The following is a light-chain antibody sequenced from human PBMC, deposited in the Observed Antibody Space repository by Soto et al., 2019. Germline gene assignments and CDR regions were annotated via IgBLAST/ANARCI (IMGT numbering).Light chain of an antibody. Sequence: EIVLTQSPGTLSLSPGDRATLSSGASRVVAKFSLAWYQQRPGQAPRLLVSSTSTRATGIPDRFSGSGSGTDFTLTISRLEPEDFAVYYCQQYETIPLTFGGGTKVEIE. J-gene: IGKJ4*01. CDR1: RVVAKFS. CDR2: STS. V-gene: IGKV3-20*01. CDR3: QQYETIPLT.